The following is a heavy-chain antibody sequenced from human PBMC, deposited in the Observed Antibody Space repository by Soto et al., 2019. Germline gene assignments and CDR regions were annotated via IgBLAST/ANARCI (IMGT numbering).Heavy chain of an antibody. CDR1: GFTFSGHW. J-gene: IGHJ3*02. CDR3: AREAGYCSRTSCYRRAFDT. D-gene: IGHD2-2*01. V-gene: IGHV3-74*03. CDR2: INTDGGSS. Sequence: GGSLRLSCAASGFTFSGHWMHWVRQVPGKGLKWVSRINTDGGSSAYADSVKGRFTISRDNAKNTLYLQMNGLRAEDTAVYYCAREAGYCSRTSCYRRAFDTWGQGTTVTVSS.